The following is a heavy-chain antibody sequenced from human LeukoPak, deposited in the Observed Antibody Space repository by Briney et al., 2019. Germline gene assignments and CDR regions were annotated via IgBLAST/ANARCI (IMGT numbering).Heavy chain of an antibody. V-gene: IGHV4-59*08. D-gene: IGHD3-22*01. CDR2: IYYSGST. J-gene: IGHJ3*02. Sequence: SETLPLTCTVSGGSISSYYWSWIRQPPGKGLEWIGYIYYSGSTNYNPSLKSRVTISVDTSKNQFSLKLNSVTAADTAVYYCARANYYDNSGYSRGAFDIWGQGTMVTVSS. CDR3: ARANYYDNSGYSRGAFDI. CDR1: GGSISSYY.